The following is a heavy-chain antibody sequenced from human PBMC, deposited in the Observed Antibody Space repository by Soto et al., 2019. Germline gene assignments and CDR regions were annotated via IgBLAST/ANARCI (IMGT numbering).Heavy chain of an antibody. CDR2: LTGSSSNI. CDR3: ANGRATYGLLTHDY. V-gene: IGHV3-23*01. CDR1: GFSFRNYA. J-gene: IGHJ4*02. Sequence: VGSLRLSCAASGFSFRNYAMSWVRQAPGKGLEWISTLTGSSSNIYYADSVKGRFAISRDNSRNTLYLQMNSLTAEDTAVYYCANGRATYGLLTHDYWGQGTLVTVPS. D-gene: IGHD3-10*01.